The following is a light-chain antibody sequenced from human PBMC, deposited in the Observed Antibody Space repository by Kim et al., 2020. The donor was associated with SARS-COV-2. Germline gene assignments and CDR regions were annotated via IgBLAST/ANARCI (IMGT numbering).Light chain of an antibody. CDR1: SSNIGSNN. Sequence: QSVLSQPPSASGTPGQRVTISCSGSSSNIGSNNVNWYQQLPGTAPKLFIYSNNQRPSGVPDRFSGSKSGTSASLAISGLLSEDEADYYCAAWDDSLNGLWVFGGGTKVTVL. CDR3: AAWDDSLNGLWV. CDR2: SNN. J-gene: IGLJ3*02. V-gene: IGLV1-44*01.